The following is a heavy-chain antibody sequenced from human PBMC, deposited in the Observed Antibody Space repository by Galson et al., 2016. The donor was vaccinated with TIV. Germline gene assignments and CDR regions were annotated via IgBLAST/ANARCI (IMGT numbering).Heavy chain of an antibody. D-gene: IGHD3-16*01. V-gene: IGHV3-53*05. CDR1: GFSVTYNY. Sequence: SLRLSCAASGFSVTYNYMNWVRQAPGKGLEWVSVFFTGGTTKYADSVRGRFTIPRDNSKNAPYLQMNSLRVEDTAMYYCARDSGLGLGTCWGQGTLVIVSS. J-gene: IGHJ4*02. CDR2: FFTGGTT. CDR3: ARDSGLGLGTC.